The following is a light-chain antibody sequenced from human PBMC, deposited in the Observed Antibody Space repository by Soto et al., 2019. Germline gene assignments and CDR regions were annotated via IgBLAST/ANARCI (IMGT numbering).Light chain of an antibody. V-gene: IGKV1-39*01. Sequence: DSQMTQSPSSLSASVGDRVTITCRASQSIHNYLNWYHQKPGKAPKLLISTASSLQSGVPSRFSGSGSGTDFTLTITSLQPEDFATYFCQQSYSSPFTFGPGTKVDI. CDR2: TAS. CDR1: QSIHNY. CDR3: QQSYSSPFT. J-gene: IGKJ3*01.